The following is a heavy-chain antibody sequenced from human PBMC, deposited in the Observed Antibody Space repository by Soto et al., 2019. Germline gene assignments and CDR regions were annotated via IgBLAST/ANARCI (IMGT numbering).Heavy chain of an antibody. D-gene: IGHD3-22*01. CDR2: IWYDGSNK. J-gene: IGHJ6*02. Sequence: QVQLVESGGGVVQPGRSLRLSCAASGFTFSSYGMHWVRQAPGKGLEWVAVIWYDGSNKYYADSVKGRFTISRDNSKNTLYLQMNSLRAEDTAVYYCARDSPLDSSGYYYRELNYYYYYGMDVWGQGTTVTVSS. CDR1: GFTFSSYG. CDR3: ARDSPLDSSGYYYRELNYYYYYGMDV. V-gene: IGHV3-33*01.